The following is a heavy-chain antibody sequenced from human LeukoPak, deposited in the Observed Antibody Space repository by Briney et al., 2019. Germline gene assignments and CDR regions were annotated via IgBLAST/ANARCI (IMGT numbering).Heavy chain of an antibody. CDR1: GFTFSTFW. Sequence: GGSLRLSCATSGFTFSTFWMHWVRQAAGKGLVWVSRINPDGSTTYYADSVKGRITISRDNAKNTLYLQMNSLRAEDTAVYYCAKSVVVVAAPDWFDPWGQGTLVTVSS. V-gene: IGHV3-74*01. D-gene: IGHD2-15*01. CDR2: INPDGSTT. J-gene: IGHJ5*02. CDR3: AKSVVVVAAPDWFDP.